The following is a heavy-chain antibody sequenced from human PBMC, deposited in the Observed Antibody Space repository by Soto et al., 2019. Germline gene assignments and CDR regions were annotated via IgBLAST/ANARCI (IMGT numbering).Heavy chain of an antibody. CDR2: IYSGGST. CDR3: ARAAPYYDYVWGSYNY. D-gene: IGHD3-16*01. J-gene: IGHJ4*02. CDR1: GFTVSSNY. Sequence: ASVKVSCAASGFTVSSNYMSWVRQAPGKGLEWVSVIYSGGSTYYADSVKGRFTISRDNSKNTLYLQMNSLRAEDTAVYYCARAAPYYDYVWGSYNYWGQGTLVTVS. V-gene: IGHV3-53*01.